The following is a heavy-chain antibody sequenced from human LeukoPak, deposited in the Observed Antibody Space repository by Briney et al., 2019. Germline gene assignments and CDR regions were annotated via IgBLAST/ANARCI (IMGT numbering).Heavy chain of an antibody. CDR3: GKTTTGYSSGRNPAWPVDY. V-gene: IGHV3-23*01. Sequence: GGSLRLSCTASGFTFSSYAMYWVRQAPGKVLEWVSGIFGSGGSAHYADSVKGRFTISRDNSQNTVYLQMNSLRAEDTAVYYCGKTTTGYSSGRNPAWPVDYWGQGTLVTVSS. CDR1: GFTFSSYA. D-gene: IGHD6-19*01. CDR2: IFGSGGSA. J-gene: IGHJ4*02.